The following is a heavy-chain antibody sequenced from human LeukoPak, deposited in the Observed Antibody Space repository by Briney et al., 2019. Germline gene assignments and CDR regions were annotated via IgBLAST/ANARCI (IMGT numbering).Heavy chain of an antibody. CDR2: IGTAGDT. D-gene: IGHD6-13*01. CDR1: GFTFSSYD. J-gene: IGHJ4*02. Sequence: PGGSPRLSCAASGFTFSSYDMHWVRQATGKGLEWVSAIGTAGDTYYPGSVKGRFTISRENAKNSLYLQMNSLRAGDTAVYYCARGGGAAAGTAAPFDYWGQGTLVTVSS. CDR3: ARGGGAAAGTAAPFDY. V-gene: IGHV3-13*04.